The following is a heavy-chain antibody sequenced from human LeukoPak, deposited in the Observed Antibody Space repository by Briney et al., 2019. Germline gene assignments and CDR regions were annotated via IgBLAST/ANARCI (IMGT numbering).Heavy chain of an antibody. CDR3: ASCGSGYYWGWFDP. V-gene: IGHV4-59*11. Sequence: SETLCLTCTVSGGTISSHDWSWIRQPPGKGLEWIGDIYYSGSTNYNPSLKSRVTISVDTSKNQFSLKLSSVTAADTAVYYCASCGSGYYWGWFDPWGQGTLVTVSS. CDR1: GGTISSHD. J-gene: IGHJ5*02. D-gene: IGHD3-22*01. CDR2: IYYSGST.